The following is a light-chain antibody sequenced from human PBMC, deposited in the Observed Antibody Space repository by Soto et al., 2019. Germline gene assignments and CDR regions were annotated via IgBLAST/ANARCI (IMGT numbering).Light chain of an antibody. CDR2: GNS. V-gene: IGLV1-40*01. Sequence: QSVLTQPPSVSGAPGQRVTISCTGSSSNIGAGYDVHWYQQLPGTAPKLLICGNSNRPSGVPDRFSGSKSGTSASLAITKLQAEDEADYYCQSYDSSLSVVFGGGTKLTVL. CDR3: QSYDSSLSVV. CDR1: SSNIGAGYD. J-gene: IGLJ2*01.